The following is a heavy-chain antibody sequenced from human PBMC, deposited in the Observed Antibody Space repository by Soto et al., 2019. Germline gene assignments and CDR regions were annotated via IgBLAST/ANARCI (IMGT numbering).Heavy chain of an antibody. V-gene: IGHV1-69*01. J-gene: IGHJ4*02. CDR2: ITPIFATA. D-gene: IGHD3-3*01. Sequence: QVQLVQSGAQLKKPGSSVKVSCKASGGTLSSFSISWVRQAPRQGPEWMGGITPIFATANYAQKFQGRVTITADESTNTVYMELSSLRSEDTAVYYCARWRGTVTTPGFMGPLDYWGQGTLVSVSS. CDR3: ARWRGTVTTPGFMGPLDY. CDR1: GGTLSSFS.